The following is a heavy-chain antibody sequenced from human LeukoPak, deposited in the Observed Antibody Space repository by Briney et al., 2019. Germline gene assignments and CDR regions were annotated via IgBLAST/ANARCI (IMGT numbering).Heavy chain of an antibody. D-gene: IGHD2-2*02. J-gene: IGHJ6*03. CDR3: ARGHCSSTSCYSYYYYYMDV. CDR1: GYTFTSYG. V-gene: IGHV1-18*01. CDR2: ISAYNGNT. Sequence: ASVKVSCKASGYTFTSYGISWVRQAPGQGLEWMGWISAYNGNTNYAQKLQGRVTMTTDTSTSTAYMELRSLRSDDTAVYYCARGHCSSTSCYSYYYYYMDVWGKGTTVTVSS.